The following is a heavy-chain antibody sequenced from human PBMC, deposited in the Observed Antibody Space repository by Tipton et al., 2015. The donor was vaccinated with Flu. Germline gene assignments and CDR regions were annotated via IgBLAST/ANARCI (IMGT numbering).Heavy chain of an antibody. CDR2: IYHTGST. V-gene: IGHV4-38-2*02. D-gene: IGHD4-17*01. CDR1: GDSIASDYF. J-gene: IGHJ4*02. Sequence: TLSLTCSVSGDSIASDYFWGWIRQPPGKGLEWIGNIYHTGSTYYNPSLRSRVTMLVDRSKNQFSLKLNFVTAADTAVYYCARVSRYTRDYGDYAEAYFEDWGQGTLVTVSS. CDR3: ARVSRYTRDYGDYAEAYFED.